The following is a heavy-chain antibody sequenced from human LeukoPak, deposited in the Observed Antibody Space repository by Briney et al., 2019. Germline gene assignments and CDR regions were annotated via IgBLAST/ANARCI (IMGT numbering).Heavy chain of an antibody. CDR1: GFTFSSYG. Sequence: GRSLRLSCAASGFTFSSYGMHWVRQAPGKGLEWVAVISYDGSNKYYADSVKGRFTISRDNSKNTLYLQMNSLRAEDTAVYYCAKDSGNGWYPEYYFDYWGQGTLVTVSS. V-gene: IGHV3-30*18. J-gene: IGHJ4*02. CDR2: ISYDGSNK. CDR3: AKDSGNGWYPEYYFDY. D-gene: IGHD6-19*01.